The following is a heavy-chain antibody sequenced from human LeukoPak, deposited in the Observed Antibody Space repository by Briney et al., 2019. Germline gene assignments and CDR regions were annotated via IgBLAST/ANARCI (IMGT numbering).Heavy chain of an antibody. Sequence: GGSLRLSCAASGFTFTTYGMHWVRQAPGKGLEWVACIYTEGNNKHYADSVKGGFIISRDNSKNILFLQMNSLRAADTAVYYCAKDWSGNYNWSDPWGQGTLVTVSS. J-gene: IGHJ5*02. CDR1: GFTFTTYG. CDR2: IYTEGNNK. V-gene: IGHV3-30*02. D-gene: IGHD3-3*01. CDR3: AKDWSGNYNWSDP.